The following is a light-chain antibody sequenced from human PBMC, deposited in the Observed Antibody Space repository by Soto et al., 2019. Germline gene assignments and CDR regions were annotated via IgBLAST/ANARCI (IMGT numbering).Light chain of an antibody. CDR1: QGVRSD. Sequence: EIAMTQSPDTLSVCPGDRATLSCRASQGVRSDLAWYQQKAGQSPRLLIYGASTRAAETPARFSGSGSETEFTLTISSLQSEDFAVYYCQQYSKWPLTFGGGTKVDIK. J-gene: IGKJ4*01. V-gene: IGKV3-15*01. CDR2: GAS. CDR3: QQYSKWPLT.